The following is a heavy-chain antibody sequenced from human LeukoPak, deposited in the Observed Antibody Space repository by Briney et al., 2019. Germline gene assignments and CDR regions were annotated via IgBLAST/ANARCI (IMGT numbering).Heavy chain of an antibody. CDR3: ARDLRGDWNARKSPVPMDV. Sequence: GSSVKVSCKASGGTFSSYAISWVRQAPGQGLEWMGWINPNSGGTNYAQKFQGRVTMTRDTSISTAYMELSRLRSDDTAVYYCARDLRGDWNARKSPVPMDVWGKGTTVTISS. V-gene: IGHV1-2*02. J-gene: IGHJ6*03. CDR1: GGTFSSYA. CDR2: INPNSGGT. D-gene: IGHD1-1*01.